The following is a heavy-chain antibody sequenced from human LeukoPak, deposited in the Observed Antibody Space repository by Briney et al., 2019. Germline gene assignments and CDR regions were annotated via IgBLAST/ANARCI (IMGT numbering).Heavy chain of an antibody. V-gene: IGHV1-2*02. J-gene: IGHJ4*02. CDR3: AKEADGYNY. CDR1: GYTFTAFY. Sequence: GASVKVSCKASGYTFTAFYIHWVRQAPGQGLEWMGWINPNSGGTNYAQKFQGRVTMTRDTYISTAYLDLSRLRSDDTAVYYCAKEADGYNYWGQGTLVTVSS. CDR2: INPNSGGT. D-gene: IGHD5-24*01.